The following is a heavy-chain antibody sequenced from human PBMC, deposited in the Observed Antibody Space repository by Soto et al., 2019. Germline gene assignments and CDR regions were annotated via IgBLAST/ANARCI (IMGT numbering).Heavy chain of an antibody. CDR2: IYSGGST. V-gene: IGHV3-53*01. Sequence: GGSLRLSCAASGFTVSSNYMSWVRQAPGKGLEWVSVIYSGGSTYYADSVKGRCTISRDNSKNTLYLQMNSLRAEDTAVYYCARAPSGIGSYRVGAFDIWGQGTMVTV. CDR1: GFTVSSNY. J-gene: IGHJ3*02. D-gene: IGHD1-26*01. CDR3: ARAPSGIGSYRVGAFDI.